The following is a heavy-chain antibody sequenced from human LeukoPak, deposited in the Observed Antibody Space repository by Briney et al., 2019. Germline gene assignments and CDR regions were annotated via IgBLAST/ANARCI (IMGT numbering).Heavy chain of an antibody. CDR1: GFTFSSHA. D-gene: IGHD5-12*01. J-gene: IGHJ4*02. CDR3: AKSEGYSGY. Sequence: GGSLGLSCAASGFTFSSHAMSWVRQAPGKGLEWVSTISYSGGSTYYADSVKGRFTISRDNSKNTLYLQMNSLRAEDTAVYYCAKSEGYSGYWGQGTLVTVSS. CDR2: ISYSGGST. V-gene: IGHV3-23*01.